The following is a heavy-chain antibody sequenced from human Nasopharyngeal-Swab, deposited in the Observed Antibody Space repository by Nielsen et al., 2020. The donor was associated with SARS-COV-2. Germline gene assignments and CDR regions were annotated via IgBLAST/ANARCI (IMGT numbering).Heavy chain of an antibody. D-gene: IGHD1-14*01. CDR2: ISYDGSNK. CDR1: GFTFSSYA. J-gene: IGHJ6*02. V-gene: IGHV3-30-3*01. Sequence: GESLKISCAASGFTFSSYAMHWVRQAPGKGLEWVAVISYDGSNKYYADSVKGRFTISRDKSNNTLYLQMNSLRAEDTAVYYCARDTGSQMDVWGQGTTVTVSS. CDR3: ARDTGSQMDV.